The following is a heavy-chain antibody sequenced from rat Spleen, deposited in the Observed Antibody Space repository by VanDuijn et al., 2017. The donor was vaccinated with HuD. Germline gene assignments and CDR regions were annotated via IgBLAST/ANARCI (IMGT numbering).Heavy chain of an antibody. CDR2: MWSGGST. CDR3: ARGEAPFDY. D-gene: IGHD3-1*01. J-gene: IGHJ2*01. Sequence: QVQLKESGPGLVQPSQTLSLTCTVSGLSLTSNSVSWIRQPPGEGLEWMGVMWSGGSTKYNSVLKSRLSISRDTSKSQVFLKMNSLQTEDTATYYCARGEAPFDYWGQGVMVTVSS. V-gene: IGHV2-47*01. CDR1: GLSLTSNS.